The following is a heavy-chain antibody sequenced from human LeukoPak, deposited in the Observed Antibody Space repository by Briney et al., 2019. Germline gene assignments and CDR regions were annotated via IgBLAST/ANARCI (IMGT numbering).Heavy chain of an antibody. J-gene: IGHJ3*01. CDR3: ARNRPIMGITDAFDV. CDR2: LHYSGSS. Sequence: SETLSLTCSVSGVSISNYYWSWIRQSPGRELEWIGHLHYSGSSSYNPSLRSRVTTSVDMSKNQFSLRLTSVTAADTAVYYCARNRPIMGITDAFDVWGQRTMVTVSS. V-gene: IGHV4-59*01. D-gene: IGHD1-26*01. CDR1: GVSISNYY.